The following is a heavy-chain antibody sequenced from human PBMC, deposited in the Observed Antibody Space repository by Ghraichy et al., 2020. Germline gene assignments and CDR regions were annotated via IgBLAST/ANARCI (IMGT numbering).Heavy chain of an antibody. CDR1: GGSISSYY. V-gene: IGHV4-30-2*01. D-gene: IGHD3-22*01. J-gene: IGHJ3*02. Sequence: SQTLSLTCTVSGGSISSYYWSWIRQPPGKGLEWIGYIYHSGSTYYNPSLKSRVTISVDRSKNQFSLKLSSVTAADTAVYYCASQKSGPYYYDSSGYRAFDICGQGTMVTVSS. CDR3: ASQKSGPYYYDSSGYRAFDI. CDR2: IYHSGST.